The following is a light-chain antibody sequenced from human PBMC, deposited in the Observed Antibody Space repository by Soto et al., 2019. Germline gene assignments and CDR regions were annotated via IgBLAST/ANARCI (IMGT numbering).Light chain of an antibody. CDR1: QDIGNS. V-gene: IGKV1-17*01. Sequence: DIQMTQSPSSLSASVGDRVTITCRASQDIGNSLGWFQQRPGKAPKRLIYAASTLQGGVPSRFSGSRSGTEFTLTISSLQPEDFATYYCLQHNSYPFTFGPGTKVDIK. CDR2: AAS. J-gene: IGKJ3*01. CDR3: LQHNSYPFT.